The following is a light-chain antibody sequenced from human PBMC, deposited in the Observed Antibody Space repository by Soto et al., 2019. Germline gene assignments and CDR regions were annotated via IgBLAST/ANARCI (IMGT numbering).Light chain of an antibody. CDR3: CSYTTTSKFV. CDR1: SSDVGAHKY. CDR2: DVS. Sequence: QSALTQPAPVSGSPGQSITISCTGSSSDVGAHKYVSWYQQHPGKAPKVIIHDVSNRPSGVSSRFSGSKSGNTASLTISGLQPEDEAHYYCCSYTTTSKFVFGGGTKLTVL. J-gene: IGLJ2*01. V-gene: IGLV2-14*03.